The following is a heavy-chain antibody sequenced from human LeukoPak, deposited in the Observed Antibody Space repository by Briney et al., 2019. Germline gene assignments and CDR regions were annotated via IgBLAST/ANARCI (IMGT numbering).Heavy chain of an antibody. CDR1: GYTFTNFD. V-gene: IGHV1-18*01. CDR3: ARERQYGDYDY. Sequence: ASVKVSCKAFGYTFTNFDVSWVRQAPGQGLEWMGWISAYNGNTNYAQKLQGRVTMTTDTSTSTAYMDLRSLRSDDTAVYYCARERQYGDYDYWGQGTLVTVSS. J-gene: IGHJ4*02. D-gene: IGHD4-17*01. CDR2: ISAYNGNT.